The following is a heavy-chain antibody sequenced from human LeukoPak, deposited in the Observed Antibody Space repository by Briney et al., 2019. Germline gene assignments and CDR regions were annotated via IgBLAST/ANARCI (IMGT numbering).Heavy chain of an antibody. V-gene: IGHV1-2*02. D-gene: IGHD5-18*01. Sequence: PQASVKVSCKASGYTFTGYYMHWVRQAPGQGLEWMGWINPNSGGTNYAQKFQGRVTMTRDTSISTAYMELSSLRSEDTAVYYCAGGAVDTAMVIEFDYWGQGTLVTVSS. CDR2: INPNSGGT. J-gene: IGHJ4*02. CDR3: AGGAVDTAMVIEFDY. CDR1: GYTFTGYY.